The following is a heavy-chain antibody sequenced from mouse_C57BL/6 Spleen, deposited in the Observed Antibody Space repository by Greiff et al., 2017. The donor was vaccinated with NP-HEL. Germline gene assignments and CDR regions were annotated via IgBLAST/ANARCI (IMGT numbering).Heavy chain of an antibody. CDR3: ARWDYGSGGGY. D-gene: IGHD1-1*01. Sequence: VQLQQSGPELVKPGASVKLSCKASGYTFPSYDINWVKQRPGQGLEWIGWIYPRDGSTKYNEKFKGKATLTVDTSSSTAYMELHSLTSEDAAVYFCARWDYGSGGGYWGQGTTLTVSS. J-gene: IGHJ2*01. CDR2: IYPRDGST. CDR1: GYTFPSYD. V-gene: IGHV1-85*01.